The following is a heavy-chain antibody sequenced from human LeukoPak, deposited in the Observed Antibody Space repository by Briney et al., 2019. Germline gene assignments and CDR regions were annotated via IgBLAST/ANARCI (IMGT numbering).Heavy chain of an antibody. J-gene: IGHJ4*02. D-gene: IGHD3-10*01. CDR2: ISSSGSTI. V-gene: IGHV3-11*01. CDR1: GFTFSDYY. CDR3: AKSWFGELWKFDY. Sequence: GGSLRLSCAASGFTFSDYYMSWIRQAPGKGLEWVPYISSSGSTIYYADSVKGRFTISRDNSKNTLYLHMNSLRAEDTAVYYSAKSWFGELWKFDYWGQGTLVTVSS.